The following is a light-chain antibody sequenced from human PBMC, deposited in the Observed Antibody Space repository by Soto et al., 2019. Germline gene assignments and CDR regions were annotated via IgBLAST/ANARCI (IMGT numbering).Light chain of an antibody. V-gene: IGKV3-11*01. CDR1: QSVSSY. J-gene: IGKJ1*01. Sequence: ELVLTQSPATLSLSPGERATLSCRASQSVSSYLAWYQQKPGQAPSLLIYDASNRATGIPARFSGSGSGTDFTLTISSLEPEDFAVYYCQQRSNWPWTFGQGTKVEIK. CDR2: DAS. CDR3: QQRSNWPWT.